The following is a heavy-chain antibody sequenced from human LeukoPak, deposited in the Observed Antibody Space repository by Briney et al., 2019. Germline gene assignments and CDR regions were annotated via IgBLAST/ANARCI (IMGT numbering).Heavy chain of an antibody. V-gene: IGHV3-21*01. CDR3: ARAHSSSADFDI. CDR2: ISSSSSYI. J-gene: IGHJ3*02. Sequence: GGSLRLSCAASGFTFSSYSMNWVRQAPGKGLEWVSSISSSSSYIYYADSVKGRFTISRDNAKNSLYLQMNSLRAEDTAVYYCARAHSSSADFDIWGQGTMVTVSS. CDR1: GFTFSSYS. D-gene: IGHD6-13*01.